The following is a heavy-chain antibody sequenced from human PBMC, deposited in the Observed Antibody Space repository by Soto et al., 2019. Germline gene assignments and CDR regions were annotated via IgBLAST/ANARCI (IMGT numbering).Heavy chain of an antibody. D-gene: IGHD6-6*01. J-gene: IGHJ4*02. V-gene: IGHV1-3*01. CDR3: ARGEVGYSSSSG. CDR2: TNAGNGNT. CDR1: GYTFTSYA. Sequence: ASVKVSCKASGYTFTSYAMHWVRQAPGQRLEWMGWTNAGNGNTKYSQKFQGRVTITRDTSASTAYMELSSLRSEDTAVYYCARGEVGYSSSSGWGQGTLVTVSS.